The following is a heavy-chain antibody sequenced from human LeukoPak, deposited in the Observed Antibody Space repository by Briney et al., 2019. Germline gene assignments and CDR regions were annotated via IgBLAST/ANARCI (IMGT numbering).Heavy chain of an antibody. D-gene: IGHD3-9*01. Sequence: GGSLRLSCAASGFTFSSYSMNWVRQAPGKGLEWVSSISSSSSYIYYADSVKGRFTISRDNVKNSLYLQMNSLRAEDTAVYYCARGEQIFWNYYFDYWGQGTLVTVSS. J-gene: IGHJ4*02. V-gene: IGHV3-21*01. CDR2: ISSSSSYI. CDR1: GFTFSSYS. CDR3: ARGEQIFWNYYFDY.